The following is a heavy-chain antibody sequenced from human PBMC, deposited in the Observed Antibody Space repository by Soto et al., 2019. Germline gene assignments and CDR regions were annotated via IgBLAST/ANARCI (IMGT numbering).Heavy chain of an antibody. Sequence: EGSLRISCVASGITFSDMHWIRQAPDKGLQWVAVMWFDGGNEYSADSVRGRFTISRDNSKNTLYLQMNSLTDENTAVYYCARDSGGSGYEFDYWGKGTLVTVSS. J-gene: IGHJ4*02. CDR1: GITFSD. CDR2: MWFDGGNE. V-gene: IGHV3-33*08. D-gene: IGHD3-22*01. CDR3: ARDSGGSGYEFDY.